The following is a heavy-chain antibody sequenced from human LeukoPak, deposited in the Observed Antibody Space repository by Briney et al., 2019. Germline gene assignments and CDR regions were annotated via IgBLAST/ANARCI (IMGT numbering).Heavy chain of an antibody. CDR2: INHSGST. D-gene: IGHD6-6*01. V-gene: IGHV4-34*01. CDR1: GGSFSGYY. J-gene: IGHJ5*02. CDR3: ARERGGSIAARWTFDP. Sequence: PSETLSLTCAVYGGSFSGYYWSWIRQPPGKGREWMGEINHSGSTNYNPSLKSRVTISVDTSKNQFSLKLSSVTAADTAVYYWARERGGSIAARWTFDPWGQGTLVTVSS.